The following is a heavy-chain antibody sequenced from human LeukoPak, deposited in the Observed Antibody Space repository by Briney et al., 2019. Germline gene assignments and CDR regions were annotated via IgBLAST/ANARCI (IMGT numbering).Heavy chain of an antibody. CDR1: GGSISGYY. V-gene: IGHV4-4*07. J-gene: IGHJ4*02. CDR2: IYTSGST. Sequence: SETLSLTCTVSGGSISGYYWSRIRQPPGKGLEWIGRIYTSGSTNYNPSLKSRVTMSVDTSKNQFSLKLSSVTAADTAVYYCARGRYYYDSSGYYVFDYWGQGTLVTVSS. D-gene: IGHD3-22*01. CDR3: ARGRYYYDSSGYYVFDY.